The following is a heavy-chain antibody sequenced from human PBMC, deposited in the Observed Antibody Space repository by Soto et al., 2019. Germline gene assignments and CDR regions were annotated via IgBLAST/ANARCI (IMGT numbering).Heavy chain of an antibody. CDR3: ARVQMATLYFDH. CDR1: GGSINNYY. V-gene: IGHV4-59*01. Sequence: SETLSLTCYVSGGSINNYYWSWVRQPPGKGLEWIGYIYYSGTHNYNPSLESRLTISVDTSKNQFSLSLSSVTAANTAVYYCARVQMATLYFDHWGQGTLVTVSS. CDR2: IYYSGTH. D-gene: IGHD5-12*01. J-gene: IGHJ4*02.